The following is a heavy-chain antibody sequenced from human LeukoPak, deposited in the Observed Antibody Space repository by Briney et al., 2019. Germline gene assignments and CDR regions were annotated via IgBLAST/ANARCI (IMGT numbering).Heavy chain of an antibody. CDR1: GFTFSSYG. CDR2: IRYDGSNK. D-gene: IGHD2-2*01. Sequence: GGSLRLSCAASGFTFSSYGMHWVRQAPGKGLEWVAFIRYDGSNKYYADSVKGRFTISRDNSKNTLYLQMNSLGAEDTAVYYCANMTPYCSSTSCSRDYWGQGTLVTVSS. CDR3: ANMTPYCSSTSCSRDY. V-gene: IGHV3-30*02. J-gene: IGHJ4*02.